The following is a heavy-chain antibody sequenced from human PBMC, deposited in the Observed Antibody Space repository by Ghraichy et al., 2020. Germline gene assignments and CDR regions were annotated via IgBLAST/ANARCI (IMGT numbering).Heavy chain of an antibody. V-gene: IGHV3-53*01. CDR3: ARDAGRNDIVVVPAAEADYVMDV. J-gene: IGHJ6*02. CDR1: GFTVSSNY. D-gene: IGHD2-2*01. CDR2: IYSGGST. Sequence: GESLNISCAASGFTVSSNYMSWVRQAPGKGLEWVSVIYSGGSTYYADSVKGRFTISRDNSKNTLYLQMNSLRAEDTAVYYCARDAGRNDIVVVPAAEADYVMDVWGQGTTVTVSS.